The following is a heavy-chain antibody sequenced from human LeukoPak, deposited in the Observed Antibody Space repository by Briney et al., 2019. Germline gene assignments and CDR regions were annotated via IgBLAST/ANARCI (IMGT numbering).Heavy chain of an antibody. CDR3: ARDRRVVVVPAAITPKRSYYDFWSGNYYYYYGTDV. CDR1: GGSISSYY. Sequence: PSETLSLTCTVSGGSISSYYWSWIRQPPGKGLEWIGYIYYSGSTNYNPSLKSRVTISVDTSKNQFSLKLSSVTAADTAVYYCARDRRVVVVPAAITPKRSYYDFWSGNYYYYYGTDVWGQGTTVTVSS. J-gene: IGHJ6*02. D-gene: IGHD2-2*01. CDR2: IYYSGST. V-gene: IGHV4-59*01.